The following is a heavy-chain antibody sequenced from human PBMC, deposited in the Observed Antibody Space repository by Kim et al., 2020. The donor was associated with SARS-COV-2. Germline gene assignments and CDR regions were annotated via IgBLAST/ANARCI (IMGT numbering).Heavy chain of an antibody. CDR1: GFTFSYYW. CDR3: ARGGRPGPY. V-gene: IGHV3-7*01. D-gene: IGHD6-6*01. J-gene: IGHJ4*02. Sequence: GGSLRLSCVASGFTFSYYWMSWVRQAPGKGLEWLAQIKEDGSEKFYVDSVKGRFTISRDNAKNSLYLQMDSLRAADTAVYYCARGGRPGPYWGQGTRVT. CDR2: IKEDGSEK.